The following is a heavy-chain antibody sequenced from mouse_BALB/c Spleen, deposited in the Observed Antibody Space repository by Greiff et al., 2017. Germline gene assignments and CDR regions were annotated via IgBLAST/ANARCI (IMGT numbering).Heavy chain of an antibody. Sequence: EVQLQQSGAELVKPGASVKLSCTASGFNIKDTYMHWVKQRPEQGLEWIGRIDPANGNTKYDPKFQGKATITADTSSNTAYLQLSSLTSEDTAVYYCAPSLYDYDGTFAYWGQGTLVTVSA. D-gene: IGHD2-4*01. CDR3: APSLYDYDGTFAY. CDR1: GFNIKDTY. J-gene: IGHJ3*01. V-gene: IGHV14-3*02. CDR2: IDPANGNT.